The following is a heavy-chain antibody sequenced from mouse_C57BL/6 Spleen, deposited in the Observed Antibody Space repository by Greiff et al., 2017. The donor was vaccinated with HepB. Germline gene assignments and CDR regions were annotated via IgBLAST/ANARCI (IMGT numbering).Heavy chain of an antibody. D-gene: IGHD1-1*01. CDR1: GYAFSSYW. V-gene: IGHV1-80*01. CDR2: IYPGDGDT. Sequence: QVQLQQSGAELVKPGASVKISCKASGYAFSSYWMNWVKQRPGKGLEWIGQIYPGDGDTNYNGKFKGKATLTADKSSSTAYMQLSSLTSEDSAVYFCARSGLRYVYFDYWGQGTTLTVSS. CDR3: ARSGLRYVYFDY. J-gene: IGHJ2*01.